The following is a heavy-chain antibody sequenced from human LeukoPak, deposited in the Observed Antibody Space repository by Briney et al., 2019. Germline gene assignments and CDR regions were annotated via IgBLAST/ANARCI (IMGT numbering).Heavy chain of an antibody. J-gene: IGHJ5*02. CDR3: ASSPYSSSP. V-gene: IGHV3-48*04. CDR1: GFTFSGHN. CDR2: VSISSGTI. D-gene: IGHD6-6*01. Sequence: GGSLRLSCAASGFTFSGHNMNWVRQAPGKGLEWISFVSISSGTIYYADSVNGRFRISRDNAKSSLDLEMNSLRAEDTAVYYCASSPYSSSPWGQGTLVTVSS.